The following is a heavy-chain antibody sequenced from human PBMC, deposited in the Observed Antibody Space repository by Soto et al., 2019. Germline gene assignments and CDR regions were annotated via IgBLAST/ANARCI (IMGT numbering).Heavy chain of an antibody. D-gene: IGHD2-15*01. CDR3: AKDHRNGGSRIDY. J-gene: IGHJ4*02. Sequence: QVQLVESGGGVVQPGRSLRLSCAASRFSFRAHGMHWVRQAPGKGLEWVAVISYDGSNSYYADSVKGRFTISRDNSNNALYHQMSILSPENTAVYFCAKDHRNGGSRIDYWGQGTLVTVSS. V-gene: IGHV3-30*18. CDR1: RFSFRAHG. CDR2: ISYDGSNS.